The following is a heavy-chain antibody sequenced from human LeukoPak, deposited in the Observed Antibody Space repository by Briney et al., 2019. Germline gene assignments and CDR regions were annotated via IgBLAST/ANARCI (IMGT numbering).Heavy chain of an antibody. CDR3: ARLDIVVVPAAAGYAFDI. J-gene: IGHJ3*02. CDR1: GGSISSYD. V-gene: IGHV4-4*07. D-gene: IGHD2-2*01. CDR2: IYTSGST. Sequence: SETLSLTSTAPGGSISSYDWSWIRHPAGEGLEWIWSIYTSGSTNYNPSLKSRLTMSVDTSKNQFSLKLSSVTAADTAVYYCARLDIVVVPAAAGYAFDIWGQGTMVTV.